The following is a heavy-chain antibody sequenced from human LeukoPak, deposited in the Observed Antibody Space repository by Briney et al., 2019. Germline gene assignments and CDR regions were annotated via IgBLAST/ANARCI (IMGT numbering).Heavy chain of an antibody. Sequence: PGGSLRLSCAASGFTFSSYSMNWVRQAPGKGLEWVSYISNSGTTIYYADSVKGRFTISRDNAKNSLYLQMNSLRAEDTAVYYCARDDLTHQDYWGQGTLVTVSS. V-gene: IGHV3-48*01. J-gene: IGHJ4*02. CDR1: GFTFSSYS. CDR2: ISNSGTTI. CDR3: ARDDLTHQDY.